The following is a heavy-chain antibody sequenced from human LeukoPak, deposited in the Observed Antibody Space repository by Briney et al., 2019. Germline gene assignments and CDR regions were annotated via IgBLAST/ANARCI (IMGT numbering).Heavy chain of an antibody. D-gene: IGHD6-19*01. CDR1: GGSISSYY. Sequence: SETLSLTCTVSGGSISSYYWSWLRQPPGKGLEWIGYIYYSGSTNYNPSLKSRVTISVDTSKNQFSLKLSSVTAADTAVYYCARDFRSGWPLVWGQGTLVTVSS. CDR3: ARDFRSGWPLV. CDR2: IYYSGST. J-gene: IGHJ4*02. V-gene: IGHV4-59*01.